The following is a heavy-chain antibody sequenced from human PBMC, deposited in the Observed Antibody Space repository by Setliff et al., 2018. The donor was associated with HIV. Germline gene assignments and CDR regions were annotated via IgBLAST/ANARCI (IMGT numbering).Heavy chain of an antibody. J-gene: IGHJ5*02. CDR1: GGSISSYC. V-gene: IGHV4-4*09. CDR3: ARRIDNSGSFPDKNWFDT. Sequence: PSETLSLTCTVSGGSISSYCWNRIRQPPGRGLEWIGYIFTSGSTKYNPSLQSRVTMSIDTSKNQFSLKLTSVTAADTAVYYCARRIDNSGSFPDKNWFDTWGQGSLVTVSS. CDR2: IFTSGST. D-gene: IGHD3-10*01.